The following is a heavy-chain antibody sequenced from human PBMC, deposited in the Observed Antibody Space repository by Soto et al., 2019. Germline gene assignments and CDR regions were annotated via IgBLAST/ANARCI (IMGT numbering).Heavy chain of an antibody. J-gene: IGHJ4*02. CDR3: AREGDRYGTVCFDS. V-gene: IGHV3-23*01. D-gene: IGHD1-1*01. CDR1: GFTFSSYG. Sequence: EVQLLDSVGGLVQPGGSLRLSCAAAGFTFSSYGMSWVRQAPGKGLEWVAGIPVIGERRYYADSVKGRFTISRDNAKNTLYLQMTSLRVEDAAVYFCAREGDRYGTVCFDSWGQGTLVTVSS. CDR2: IPVIGERR.